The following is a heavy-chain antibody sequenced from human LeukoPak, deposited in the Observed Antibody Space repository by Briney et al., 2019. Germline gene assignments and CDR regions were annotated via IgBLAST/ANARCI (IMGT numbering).Heavy chain of an antibody. V-gene: IGHV3-7*01. CDR2: IKHDGRDK. J-gene: IGHJ4*02. CDR3: ARSYTASGYYYGVAY. Sequence: VRSLRLSCAASGFTFNNYWMTWVRQAPGKGLEWVATIKHDGRDKHYVDSVKGRFAISRDNANNSVHLQMNSLRAEDTAVYFCARSYTASGYYYGVAYWGQGTLVSVSS. D-gene: IGHD3-22*01. CDR1: GFTFNNYW.